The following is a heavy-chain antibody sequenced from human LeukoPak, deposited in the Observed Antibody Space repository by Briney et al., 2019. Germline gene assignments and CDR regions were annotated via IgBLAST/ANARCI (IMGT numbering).Heavy chain of an antibody. J-gene: IGHJ4*02. CDR3: ARDPYSGYFDY. CDR2: INPSGDST. D-gene: IGHD5-12*01. Sequence: ASVKVSCKASGYTFTSYYMHWVRQAPGQGLEWMGIINPSGDSTSYAQKFQGRVTMTRDTSTSTVYMELSSLRSEDTAVYYCARDPYSGYFDYWGQGTLVTVSS. V-gene: IGHV1-46*01. CDR1: GYTFTSYY.